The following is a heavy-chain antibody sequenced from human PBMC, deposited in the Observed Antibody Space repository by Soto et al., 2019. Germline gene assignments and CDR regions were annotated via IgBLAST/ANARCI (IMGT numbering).Heavy chain of an antibody. V-gene: IGHV3-23*01. J-gene: IGHJ5*02. Sequence: GGSLRLSCAASGFTFSSYAMSWVRQAPGKGLEWVSAISGSGGSTYYADSVKGRFTISRDNSKTTLYLQMNSQRAEDSAVYYCAKDRGEVWDWFDPWGQGTLVTVSS. D-gene: IGHD3-10*01. CDR3: AKDRGEVWDWFDP. CDR2: ISGSGGST. CDR1: GFTFSSYA.